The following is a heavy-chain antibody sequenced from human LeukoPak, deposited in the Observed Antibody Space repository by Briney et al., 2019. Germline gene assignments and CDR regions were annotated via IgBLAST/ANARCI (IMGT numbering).Heavy chain of an antibody. CDR3: ASSPAYSSSWYAIDN. J-gene: IGHJ4*02. V-gene: IGHV3-13*01. Sequence: GGSLRLSCAASGFTFSNYDMHWVRRAAGKGLEWVSGIGTAGDTYYPGSVKGRFTISRENAKNSLYLHMSSLSAGDTAVYYCASSPAYSSSWYAIDNWGQGTLVTVSS. D-gene: IGHD6-13*01. CDR2: IGTAGDT. CDR1: GFTFSNYD.